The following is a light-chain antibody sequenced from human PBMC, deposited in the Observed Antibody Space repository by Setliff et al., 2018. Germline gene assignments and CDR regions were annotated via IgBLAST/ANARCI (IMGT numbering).Light chain of an antibody. J-gene: IGLJ1*01. CDR1: NIGDKS. Sequence: SYELTQPPSESVAPGKTARITCGGQNIGDKSVHWYQQKPGQAPVLVVYDDSDRPSGIPGRFSGSNSGNTATLTISRVEAGDEADYYCQVWDPASDHRVFGTGTKVTVL. V-gene: IGLV3-21*03. CDR3: QVWDPASDHRV. CDR2: DDS.